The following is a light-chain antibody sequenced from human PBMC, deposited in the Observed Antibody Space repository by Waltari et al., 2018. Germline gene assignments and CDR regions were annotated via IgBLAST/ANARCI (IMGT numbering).Light chain of an antibody. J-gene: IGLJ2*01. CDR3: CSYAGRSVV. CDR1: NSNVGGNNY. CDR2: DVS. V-gene: IGLV2-23*02. Sequence: QSALTQPASVSGSPGQSITSSCTGSNSNVGGNNYVSWYQQHPGKAPKLMIYDVSQRPSGVSDRFSGSKSGNTASLTISGLQAEDDADYYCCSYAGRSVVFGGGTKLTVL.